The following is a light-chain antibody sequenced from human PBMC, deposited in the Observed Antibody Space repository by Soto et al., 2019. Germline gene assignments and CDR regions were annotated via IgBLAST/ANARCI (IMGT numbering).Light chain of an antibody. CDR1: QSVSSSY. V-gene: IGKV3-20*01. CDR3: QQYGSSLPGVT. Sequence: EIVLTQSPGTLSLSPGERATLSCRASQSVSSSYLAWYQQKPGQAPRLLIYGASSRATGIPDRFSGSGSGTDFTLTISRLGPEDFAVYYCQQYGSSLPGVTFGGGTKVDLK. CDR2: GAS. J-gene: IGKJ4*01.